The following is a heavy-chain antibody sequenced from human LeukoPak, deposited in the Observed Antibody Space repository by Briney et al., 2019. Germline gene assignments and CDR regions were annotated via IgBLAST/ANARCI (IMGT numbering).Heavy chain of an antibody. CDR2: INHSGST. Sequence: SETLSLTCAVYGGSFSGYYWGWIRQPPGKGLEWMGEINHSGSTNYHPPLKSGVTISVDTTKNQFSLKLSSVTAADTAVYYCARGRYCSSTSCYKRSGYCSGGSCYSWDYWGQGTLVTVSS. CDR3: ARGRYCSSTSCYKRSGYCSGGSCYSWDY. V-gene: IGHV4-34*01. D-gene: IGHD2-15*01. J-gene: IGHJ4*02. CDR1: GGSFSGYY.